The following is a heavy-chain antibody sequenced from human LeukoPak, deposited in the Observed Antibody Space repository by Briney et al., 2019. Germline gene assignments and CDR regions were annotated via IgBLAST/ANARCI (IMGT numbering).Heavy chain of an antibody. CDR1: GGSISSYY. Sequence: SETLSLTCTVSGGSISSYYWSWIRQPPGKGLEWIGYIYYSGSTNYNPSLKSRVTMSVDTSKNQFSLKLSSVTAADTAVYYCARDSYGSGSVYYYYYMNVWGKGTTVTISS. V-gene: IGHV4-59*12. CDR2: IYYSGST. D-gene: IGHD3-10*01. J-gene: IGHJ6*03. CDR3: ARDSYGSGSVYYYYYMNV.